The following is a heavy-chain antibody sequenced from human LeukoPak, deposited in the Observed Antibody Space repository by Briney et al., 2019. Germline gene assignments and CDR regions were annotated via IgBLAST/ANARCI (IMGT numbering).Heavy chain of an antibody. CDR1: GFTFSSYA. CDR3: ARGSDILTGYFDY. J-gene: IGHJ4*02. V-gene: IGHV3-30*04. D-gene: IGHD3-9*01. CDR2: ISYDGSNK. Sequence: GGSLRLSCAASGFTFSSYAMHWVRQAPGKGLGWVAVISYDGSNKYYADSVKGRFTISRDNSKNTLYLQMNSLRAEDTAVYYCARGSDILTGYFDYWGQGTLVTVSS.